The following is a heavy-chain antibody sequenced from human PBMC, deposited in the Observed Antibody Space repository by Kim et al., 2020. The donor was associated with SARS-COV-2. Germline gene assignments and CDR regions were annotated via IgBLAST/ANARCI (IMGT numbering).Heavy chain of an antibody. D-gene: IGHD3-3*01. V-gene: IGHV4-39*01. Sequence: LKSRVTISVDTSKNQFSLKLSSVTAADTAVYYCARHEYYDFWSGYYPFDYWGQGTLVTVSS. J-gene: IGHJ4*02. CDR3: ARHEYYDFWSGYYPFDY.